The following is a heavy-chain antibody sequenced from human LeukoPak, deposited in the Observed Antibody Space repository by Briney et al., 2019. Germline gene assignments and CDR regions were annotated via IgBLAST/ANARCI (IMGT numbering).Heavy chain of an antibody. Sequence: SETLSLTCAVSGYSISSGYYWGWMRQPPGKGLEWFGSIYHSGSTYYNPSLKSRVTISVDTSKNQFSLKLSSVTAADTAVYYCATYYDSSGYLLGNDAFDIWGQGTMVTVSS. CDR2: IYHSGST. CDR3: ATYYDSSGYLLGNDAFDI. CDR1: GYSISSGYY. V-gene: IGHV4-38-2*01. J-gene: IGHJ3*02. D-gene: IGHD3-22*01.